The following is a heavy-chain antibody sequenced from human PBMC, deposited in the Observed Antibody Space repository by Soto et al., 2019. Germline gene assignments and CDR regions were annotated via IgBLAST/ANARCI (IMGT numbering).Heavy chain of an antibody. CDR3: ARLGLRFMTTVTHYWFDP. J-gene: IGHJ5*02. CDR2: IYPGDSDT. Sequence: GESLKISCKGSGYSFTSYWIGWVRQMPGKGLEWMGIIYPGDSDTRYSPSFQGQVTISADKSISTAYLQWSSLKASDTAMYYCARLGLRFMTTVTHYWFDPWGQGTLVTVSS. V-gene: IGHV5-51*01. CDR1: GYSFTSYW. D-gene: IGHD4-17*01.